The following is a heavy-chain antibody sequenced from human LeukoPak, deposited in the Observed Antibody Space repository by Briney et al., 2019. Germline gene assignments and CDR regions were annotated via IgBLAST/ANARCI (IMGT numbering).Heavy chain of an antibody. V-gene: IGHV3-74*01. J-gene: IGHJ3*02. CDR2: INSDGSST. D-gene: IGHD2-21*01. CDR1: GFTFSDYY. CDR3: ARVVESDAFDI. Sequence: GGSLRLSCAASGFTFSDYYMSWIRQAPGKGLVWVSRINSDGSSTSYADSVKGRFTISRDNAKNTLYLQMNSLRAEDTAVYYCARVVESDAFDIWGQGTMVTVSS.